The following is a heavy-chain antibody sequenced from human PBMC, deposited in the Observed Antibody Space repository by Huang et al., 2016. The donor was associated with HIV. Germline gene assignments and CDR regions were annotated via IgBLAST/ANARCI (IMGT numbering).Heavy chain of an antibody. D-gene: IGHD4-17*01. J-gene: IGHJ3*02. V-gene: IGHV5-51*01. Sequence: ELQLVQSGAEVKKPGESLTIACKGSGYSFNNDWVAWVRQLPGKGLGWMAMIYPGDSGSSYSPSCQGQVSISADKSINTVYLRWGSRKASDTATYYCARPRRTEYGDPWDAFDIWGQGTMVTVSS. CDR2: IYPGDSGS. CDR3: ARPRRTEYGDPWDAFDI. CDR1: GYSFNNDW.